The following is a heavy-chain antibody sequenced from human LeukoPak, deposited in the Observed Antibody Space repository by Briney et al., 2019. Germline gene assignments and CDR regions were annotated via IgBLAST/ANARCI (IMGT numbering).Heavy chain of an antibody. CDR2: ISSTGTTI. J-gene: IGHJ6*02. D-gene: IGHD3-16*01. CDR3: AGWVSALHRYFYYYGLDV. Sequence: GGSLRLSCTASGVTFSRHSMNWLRQAPGKGLEGVSHISSTGTTIYYADSVKGRFTISRDNAKSSLYLQMNSLRAEDTAKYYCAGWVSALHRYFYYYGLDVWGQGTTVVVSS. V-gene: IGHV3-48*01. CDR1: GVTFSRHS.